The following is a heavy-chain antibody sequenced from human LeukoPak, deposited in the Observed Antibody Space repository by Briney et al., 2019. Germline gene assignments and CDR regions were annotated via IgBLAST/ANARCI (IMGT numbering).Heavy chain of an antibody. CDR3: TRDQVLIKSEGIQLHFDR. D-gene: IGHD3-9*01. J-gene: IGHJ4*02. Sequence: GASVTVSYMASGYTFVDYYIHWVRQAPGQGLEWMGWINPKTGTTNYPQRFQGRVTMTSDTAITPAYMELSRRTSDDTAVFYCTRDQVLIKSEGIQLHFDRWGQGTLVTVSA. V-gene: IGHV1-2*02. CDR2: INPKTGTT. CDR1: GYTFVDYY.